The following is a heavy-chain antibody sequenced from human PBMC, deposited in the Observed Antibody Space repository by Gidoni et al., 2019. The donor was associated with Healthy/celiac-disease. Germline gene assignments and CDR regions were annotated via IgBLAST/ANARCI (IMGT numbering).Heavy chain of an antibody. Sequence: QVQLQQWGAGLLKPSETLSLTCAVYGGSFSGYYWSWIRQPPGKGLEWIGEINHSGSTNYNPSLKSRVTISVDTSKNQFSLKLSSVTAADTAVYYCARGGPGRAARRFDYWGQGTLVTVSS. V-gene: IGHV4-34*01. J-gene: IGHJ4*02. CDR2: INHSGST. D-gene: IGHD6-6*01. CDR3: ARGGPGRAARRFDY. CDR1: GGSFSGYY.